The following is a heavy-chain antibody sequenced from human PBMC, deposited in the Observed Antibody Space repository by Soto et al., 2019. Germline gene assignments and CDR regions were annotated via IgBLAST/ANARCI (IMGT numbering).Heavy chain of an antibody. CDR2: IDWNSGRI. J-gene: IGHJ4*02. V-gene: IGHV3-9*01. Sequence: DVQLVESGGGLVQPGRSLRLSCAASGFTFDDYAMHWVRQAPGKGLEWVSGIDWNSGRINYVDSVKGRFTISRDSANNSLYLQMNSVRTEDTALYYCAKGGNYDFWSGPGDYWGQGTLVTVSS. CDR3: AKGGNYDFWSGPGDY. CDR1: GFTFDDYA. D-gene: IGHD3-3*01.